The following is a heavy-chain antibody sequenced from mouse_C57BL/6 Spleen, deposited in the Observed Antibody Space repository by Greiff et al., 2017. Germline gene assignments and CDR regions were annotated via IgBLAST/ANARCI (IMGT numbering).Heavy chain of an antibody. V-gene: IGHV1-64*01. D-gene: IGHD1-1*01. CDR3: ARAGITTVVEYYFDD. CDR2: IHPNSGST. J-gene: IGHJ2*01. CDR1: GYTFTSYW. Sequence: QVQLQQPGAELVKPGASVKLSCKASGYTFTSYWMHWVKQRPGQGLEWIGMIHPNSGSTNYNEKFKSKATLTVDKSSSTAYMQLSSLTSEDSAVDYCARAGITTVVEYYFDDWGKGTTLTVSS.